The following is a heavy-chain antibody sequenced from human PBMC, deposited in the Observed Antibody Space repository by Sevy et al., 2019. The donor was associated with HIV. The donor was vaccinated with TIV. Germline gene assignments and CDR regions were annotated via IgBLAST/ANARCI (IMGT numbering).Heavy chain of an antibody. Sequence: GGSLRLSCSASGFTFSSYTMIWVRQAPGRGLEWVSASSGTGSYIYYADSVKDRFTISRDNAKNLLYLQMNSPRAEDTAVYYCARDHGYCSDGSCYSGGYWGQGTLVTVSS. CDR2: SSGTGSYI. CDR1: GFTFSSYT. J-gene: IGHJ4*02. D-gene: IGHD2-15*01. V-gene: IGHV3-21*06. CDR3: ARDHGYCSDGSCYSGGY.